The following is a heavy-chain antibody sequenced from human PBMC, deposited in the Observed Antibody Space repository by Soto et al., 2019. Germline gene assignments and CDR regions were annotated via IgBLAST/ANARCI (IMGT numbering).Heavy chain of an antibody. CDR2: ISGSGGST. Sequence: EVQLSESGGGLVQPGGSLRLSCAASGFTFSSYAMSWVRQAPGKGLEWVSAISGSGGSTYYADSVKGPFTISRDNSMNARYLHMKSLRSEATAVYYCAKGLYSDWLPTYYWGQGTLVTVS. J-gene: IGHJ4*02. V-gene: IGHV3-23*01. CDR3: AKGLYSDWLPTYY. D-gene: IGHD3-9*01. CDR1: GFTFSSYA.